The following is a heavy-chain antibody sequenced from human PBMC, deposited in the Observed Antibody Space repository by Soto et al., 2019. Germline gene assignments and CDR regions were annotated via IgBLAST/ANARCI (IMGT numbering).Heavy chain of an antibody. Sequence: QVQLQESGPGLVKPSETLSLTCTVSGGSISSYYWSWIRQPPGKGLEWIGYIYYSGSTNYNPSLKSRVTISVDTSKNQFSLKLSSVTAADTAVYYCARSVLDDYCSSTSCYVGWFDPWGQGTLVTVSS. D-gene: IGHD2-2*01. V-gene: IGHV4-59*01. CDR2: IYYSGST. CDR1: GGSISSYY. CDR3: ARSVLDDYCSSTSCYVGWFDP. J-gene: IGHJ5*02.